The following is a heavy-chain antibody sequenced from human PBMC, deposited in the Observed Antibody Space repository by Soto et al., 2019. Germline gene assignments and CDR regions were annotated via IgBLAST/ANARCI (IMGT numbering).Heavy chain of an antibody. CDR2: IYYSGST. J-gene: IGHJ4*02. D-gene: IGHD3-22*01. V-gene: IGHV4-31*03. CDR3: ARDFGYYYDSSGYLDY. Sequence: PSETLSLTCTVSGGSISSGGYYWSWIRQHPGKGLEWIGYIYYSGSTYYNPSLKSRVTISVDTSKNQFSLKLSSVTAADTAVYYCARDFGYYYDSSGYLDYWGQGTLVTVSS. CDR1: GGSISSGGYY.